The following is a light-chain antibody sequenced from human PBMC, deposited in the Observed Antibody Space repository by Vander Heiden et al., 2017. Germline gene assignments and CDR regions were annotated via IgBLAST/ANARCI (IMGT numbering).Light chain of an antibody. V-gene: IGLV6-57*02. CDR2: DDY. Sequence: NFMLTQPHSVSQSPGTTVTISCPGSSGRIASNYVQWYQQRPGSAPTTVIYDDYQRPSGVPDRFSGSIDSCSDSASLSSSGLKTEDEADYYCQSYDSTNEVFGGGTKLTVL. CDR1: SGRIASNY. CDR3: QSYDSTNEV. J-gene: IGLJ2*01.